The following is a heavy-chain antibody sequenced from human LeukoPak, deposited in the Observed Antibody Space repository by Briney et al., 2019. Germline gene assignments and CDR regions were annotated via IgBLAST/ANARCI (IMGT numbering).Heavy chain of an antibody. CDR3: ARDIIWEWLVKFYYYGMDV. Sequence: ASVKVSCKASGYTFTSYGISWVRQAPGQGLEWMGWISAYNGNTNYAQKLQGRVTMTTDTSTSTAYMELRSLRSDDTAVYYCARDIIWEWLVKFYYYGMDVWGQGTTVTVSS. J-gene: IGHJ6*02. D-gene: IGHD6-19*01. V-gene: IGHV1-18*01. CDR1: GYTFTSYG. CDR2: ISAYNGNT.